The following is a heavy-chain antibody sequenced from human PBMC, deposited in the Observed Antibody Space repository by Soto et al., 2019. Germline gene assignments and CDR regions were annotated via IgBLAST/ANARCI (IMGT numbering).Heavy chain of an antibody. V-gene: IGHV3-74*01. CDR2: IHSDGSST. J-gene: IGHJ3*01. CDR3: ASGVRGAFDL. Sequence: EVQLVESGGGLVQPGESLRLSCAASGFTFSYYWMHWVRQAPGKGLVWVSRIHSDGSSTTYADSVKGRFSISRDNARNTVYLQMNSLRAEDTAVYYCASGVRGAFDLWGQGTVLTVSS. D-gene: IGHD1-26*01. CDR1: GFTFSYYW.